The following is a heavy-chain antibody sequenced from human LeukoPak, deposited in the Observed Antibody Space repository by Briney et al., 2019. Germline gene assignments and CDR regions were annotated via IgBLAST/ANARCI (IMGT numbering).Heavy chain of an antibody. D-gene: IGHD1-26*01. Sequence: ASVKVSCKASGYTFTSYYMHWVRQAPGQRLEWLGFVNSNTGTTIYAPKFRDRVTMTRDTSTNTVYMHLRGLESDDTAIYYCARSGDFGYFDSWGQGTLVTVSS. V-gene: IGHV1-46*01. J-gene: IGHJ4*02. CDR2: VNSNTGTT. CDR3: ARSGDFGYFDS. CDR1: GYTFTSYY.